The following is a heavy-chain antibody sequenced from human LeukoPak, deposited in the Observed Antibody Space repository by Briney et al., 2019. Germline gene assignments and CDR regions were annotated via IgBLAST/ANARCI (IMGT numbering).Heavy chain of an antibody. CDR1: GFTFSSYL. Sequence: PGGSLRLSCAASGFTFSSYLMSWVRQAPGKGLEWVANIKQDGSEKYYVDSVKGRFTISRDNAKNSLYLQMNSLRAEDTAVYYCAREANYADYLWMAGYYYYMDVRGKGTTVAVSS. D-gene: IGHD4-17*01. V-gene: IGHV3-7*01. CDR2: IKQDGSEK. CDR3: AREANYADYLWMAGYYYYMDV. J-gene: IGHJ6*03.